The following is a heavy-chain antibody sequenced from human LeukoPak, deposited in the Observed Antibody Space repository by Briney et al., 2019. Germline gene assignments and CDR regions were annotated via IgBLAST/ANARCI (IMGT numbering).Heavy chain of an antibody. CDR1: GFTVSSSY. V-gene: IGHV3-66*01. CDR2: IYSGGST. CDR3: ARDPGGNWGY. Sequence: GGSLRLSCAASGFTVSSSYMSWVRQAPGKGLEWVSVIYSGGSTYYADSVKGRFTISRDNPKNTLYLQMNSLRAEDTAVYYCARDPGGNWGYWGQGTLVTVSS. J-gene: IGHJ4*02. D-gene: IGHD7-27*01.